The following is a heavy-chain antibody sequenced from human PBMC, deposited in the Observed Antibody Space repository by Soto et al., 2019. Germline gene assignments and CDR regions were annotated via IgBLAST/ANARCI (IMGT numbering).Heavy chain of an antibody. CDR1: GFTFSDAW. CDR3: STGGYYLDY. D-gene: IGHD3-10*01. J-gene: IGHJ4*02. CDR2: IKSKVHGGTT. Sequence: NPGGSLRLSCAGSGFTFSDAWMNWVRQAPGKGLEWLGRIKSKVHGGTTDYAAPVTGRFTISRDDSKNTVYLQMNSLKTEDTAVYHCSTGGYYLDYWGQGTLVTVSS. V-gene: IGHV3-15*01.